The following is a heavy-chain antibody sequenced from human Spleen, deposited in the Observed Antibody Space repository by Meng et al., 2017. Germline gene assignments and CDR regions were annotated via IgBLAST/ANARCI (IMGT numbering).Heavy chain of an antibody. Sequence: SETLSLTCTVSGGSIGSIGYYWTWIRQHPGTGLEWIGYIYFTGITYYNPSLKSRVTISVDTSKNQFFLKLTSVTAADTAVYYCAREQYYGSGSFQPDYYYGMDVWGQGTTVTVSS. D-gene: IGHD3-10*01. CDR3: AREQYYGSGSFQPDYYYGMDV. J-gene: IGHJ6*02. V-gene: IGHV4-31*03. CDR1: GGSIGSIGYY. CDR2: IYFTGIT.